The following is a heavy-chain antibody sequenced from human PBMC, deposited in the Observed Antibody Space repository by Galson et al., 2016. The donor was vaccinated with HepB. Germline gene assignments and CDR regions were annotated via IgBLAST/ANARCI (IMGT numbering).Heavy chain of an antibody. Sequence: SLRLSCAGSGFIFRGYGMHWVRQAPGKGLAWVAADSLDGRRKFYADSVRGRFTISRDNSNNMLFLQMDSLRPDDTAVYYCAKRHEYCPPVGCSVDYWGQGTLVTVSS. CDR2: DSLDGRRK. J-gene: IGHJ4*02. CDR1: GFIFRGYG. V-gene: IGHV3-30*18. CDR3: AKRHEYCPPVGCSVDY. D-gene: IGHD2/OR15-2a*01.